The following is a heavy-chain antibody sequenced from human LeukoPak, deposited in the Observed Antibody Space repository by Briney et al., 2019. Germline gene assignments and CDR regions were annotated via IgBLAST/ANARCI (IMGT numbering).Heavy chain of an antibody. D-gene: IGHD4-11*01. CDR1: GYSISSGYY. CDR3: ARTDYSNYYYYYYMDV. CDR2: VYHSGNT. V-gene: IGHV4-38-2*02. Sequence: SETLSLTCTVSGYSISSGYYWGWIRQPPGKGLEWIGSVYHSGNTYYNPSLKSRVTISVDTSKNQFSLKLISVTAADTAVYFCARTDYSNYYYYYYMDVWGKGTTVTVSS. J-gene: IGHJ6*03.